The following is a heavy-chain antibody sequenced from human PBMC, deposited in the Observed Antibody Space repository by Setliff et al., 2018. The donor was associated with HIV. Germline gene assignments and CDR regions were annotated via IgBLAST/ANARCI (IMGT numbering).Heavy chain of an antibody. D-gene: IGHD2-8*01. Sequence: ASVKVSCKASGYTFTAYYMHWVRQAPGQGLEWMGRINPNSGGTNYAQKFQGRVTMTRDTSISTVYMELSRLRSDDTAVYYCASKVYCTNGVCLDASDIWGQGTMVTVSS. CDR3: ASKVYCTNGVCLDASDI. CDR2: INPNSGGT. J-gene: IGHJ3*02. CDR1: GYTFTAYY. V-gene: IGHV1-2*06.